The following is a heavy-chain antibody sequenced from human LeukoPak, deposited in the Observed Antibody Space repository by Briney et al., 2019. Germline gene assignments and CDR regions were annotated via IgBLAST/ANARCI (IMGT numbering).Heavy chain of an antibody. CDR2: MNPNSGNT. CDR3: ASNPRHYYYYGMDV. J-gene: IGHJ6*02. Sequence: ASVKVSCKASGYTFTSYDINWVRQATGQGLEWMGWMNPNSGNTGYAQKFQGRVTMTRNTSISTAYMELSSLRSEDTAVYYCASNPRHYYYYGMDVWGQGTTVTVSS. V-gene: IGHV1-8*01. D-gene: IGHD1-14*01. CDR1: GYTFTSYD.